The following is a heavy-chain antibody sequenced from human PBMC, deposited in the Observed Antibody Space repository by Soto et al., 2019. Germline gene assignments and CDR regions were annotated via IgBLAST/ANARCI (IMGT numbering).Heavy chain of an antibody. CDR1: GFTFSSYS. Sequence: GGSLRLSCAASGFTFSSYSMNWVRQAPGKGLEWVSSISSSSSYIYYADSVKGRFTISRDNAKNSLYLQMNSLRAEETAVYYCARDLGSIFGFDYWGQGTLVTVSS. V-gene: IGHV3-21*01. CDR3: ARDLGSIFGFDY. J-gene: IGHJ4*02. CDR2: ISSSSSYI. D-gene: IGHD3-3*01.